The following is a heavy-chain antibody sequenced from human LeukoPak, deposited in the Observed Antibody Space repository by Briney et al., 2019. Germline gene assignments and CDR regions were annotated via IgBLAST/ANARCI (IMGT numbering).Heavy chain of an antibody. D-gene: IGHD4-17*01. J-gene: IGHJ4*02. CDR2: ISYDGSNK. Sequence: PGRSLRLSCAASGFTFSSYGMHWVRQAPGKGLEWVAVISYDGSNKYYADSVKGRFTISRDNSKNTLYLQMNSLRAEDTAVYYCARADNGDSFDYWGQGTLVTVSS. CDR1: GFTFSSYG. V-gene: IGHV3-30*03. CDR3: ARADNGDSFDY.